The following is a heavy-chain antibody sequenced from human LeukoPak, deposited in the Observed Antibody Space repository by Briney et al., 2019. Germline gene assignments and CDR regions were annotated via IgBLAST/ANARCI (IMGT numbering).Heavy chain of an antibody. J-gene: IGHJ4*02. Sequence: PGGSLRLSCAASGFTFNAYWMSWVRQAPGRGVEWVANIQQDGSEKNYVDSVKGRFTISRDNARNSLYLEMNSLRAADTAVYYCARLRYTYGKNFDYWGQGTLVTVSS. CDR1: GFTFNAYW. CDR2: IQQDGSEK. CDR3: ARLRYTYGKNFDY. D-gene: IGHD5-18*01. V-gene: IGHV3-7*01.